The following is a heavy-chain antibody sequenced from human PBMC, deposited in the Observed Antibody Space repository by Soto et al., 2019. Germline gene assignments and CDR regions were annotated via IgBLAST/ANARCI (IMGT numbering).Heavy chain of an antibody. V-gene: IGHV3-30*18. CDR1: GFTFSSYG. Sequence: QVQLVESGGGVVQPGRSLRLSCAASGFTFSSYGMHWVRQAPGKGLEWVAVISYDGSNKYYADSGKGRFTISRDNSKNPLYLQMNSLRAEDTAVYYCAKTDYCGNSGGDYWGQGTLVTVSS. CDR2: ISYDGSNK. CDR3: AKTDYCGNSGGDY. D-gene: IGHD4-17*01. J-gene: IGHJ4*02.